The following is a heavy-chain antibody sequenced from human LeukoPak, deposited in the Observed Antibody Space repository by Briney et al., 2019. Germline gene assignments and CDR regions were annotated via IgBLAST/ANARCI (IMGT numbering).Heavy chain of an antibody. V-gene: IGHV4-34*01. Sequence: PSETLSLTCAVYGGSFSGYYWSWIRQPPGKGLEWIGEINHSGSTNYNPSLKSRVTISVDTSKNQFSLNLSSVTAADTAVYYCASRRWEDIVVVPAAVFDYWGQGTLVTVSS. CDR2: INHSGST. CDR1: GGSFSGYY. D-gene: IGHD2-2*01. J-gene: IGHJ4*02. CDR3: ASRRWEDIVVVPAAVFDY.